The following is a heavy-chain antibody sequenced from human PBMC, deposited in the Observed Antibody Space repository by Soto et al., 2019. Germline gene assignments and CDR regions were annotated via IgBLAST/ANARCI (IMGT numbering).Heavy chain of an antibody. CDR1: GYTFTSYA. D-gene: IGHD2-2*01. V-gene: IGHV1-3*01. J-gene: IGHJ6*02. CDR2: INAGNGNT. CDR3: AREIVPAAPLFGMDV. Sequence: ASVKVSCKASGYTFTSYAMHWVRQAPGQRLEWMGWINAGNGNTKYSHKFQGRVTITRDTSASTAYMGLSSLRSEDTAVYYCAREIVPAAPLFGMDVWGQGTTVTVSS.